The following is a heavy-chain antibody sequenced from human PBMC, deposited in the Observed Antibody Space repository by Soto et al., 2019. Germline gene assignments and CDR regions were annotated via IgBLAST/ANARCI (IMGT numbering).Heavy chain of an antibody. V-gene: IGHV1-18*01. Sequence: ASVKVSCKGSGYTFTTYAVHWVRQAPGQRLEWMGWISAYNGNTNYAQKLQGRVTMTTDTSTSTAYMELRSLRSDDTAVYYCARGRGSSWYYFDYWGQGTLVTVSS. CDR1: GYTFTTYA. CDR2: ISAYNGNT. J-gene: IGHJ4*02. D-gene: IGHD6-13*01. CDR3: ARGRGSSWYYFDY.